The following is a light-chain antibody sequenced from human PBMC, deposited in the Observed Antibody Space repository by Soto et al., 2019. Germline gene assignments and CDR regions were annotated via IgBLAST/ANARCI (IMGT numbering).Light chain of an antibody. CDR1: QTISNNF. CDR3: KQYGSSPPFT. J-gene: IGKJ3*01. Sequence: EIVLTQSPGTLSLSPGERATLSCRASQTISNNFLAWYQQKPGQAPRLLMYGASSRATGIPDRFSGGGSETEFTLTISRLEPEDFAVYYCKQYGSSPPFTFCPGTKVDIK. CDR2: GAS. V-gene: IGKV3-20*01.